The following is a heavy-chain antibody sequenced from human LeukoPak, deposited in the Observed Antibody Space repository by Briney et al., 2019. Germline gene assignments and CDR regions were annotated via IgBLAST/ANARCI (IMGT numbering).Heavy chain of an antibody. Sequence: SETLSLTCTVSGGSINSYYWSWIRQPPGKGLEWIGYIYDSGSTNYNPSLKSRVTISVDTSKNQFSLKLSSVTAADTAVYYCAKDRLSGSYYDGAFDIWGQGTMVTVSS. CDR2: IYDSGST. J-gene: IGHJ3*02. V-gene: IGHV4-59*01. D-gene: IGHD1-26*01. CDR3: AKDRLSGSYYDGAFDI. CDR1: GGSINSYY.